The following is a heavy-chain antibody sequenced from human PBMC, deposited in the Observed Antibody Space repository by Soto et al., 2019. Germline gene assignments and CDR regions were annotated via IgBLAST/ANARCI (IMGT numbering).Heavy chain of an antibody. Sequence: SETLSLTCTVSGGSISSSNYYWGWIRQPPGKGLEWIGSIYYSGSTYYNPSLKSRVTISVDTSKNQFSLKLSSVTAADTAVYYCARANYIVVVPAATANWFDPWGQGTLVTVS. CDR2: IYYSGST. CDR3: ARANYIVVVPAATANWFDP. V-gene: IGHV4-39*01. D-gene: IGHD2-2*01. CDR1: GGSISSSNYY. J-gene: IGHJ5*02.